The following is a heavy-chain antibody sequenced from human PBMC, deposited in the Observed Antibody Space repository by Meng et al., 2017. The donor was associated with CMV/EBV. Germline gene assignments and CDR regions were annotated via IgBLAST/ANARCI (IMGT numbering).Heavy chain of an antibody. CDR2: IKQDGSEK. CDR3: ARTLRTPDY. CDR1: GFTFSTYW. V-gene: IGHV3-7*01. J-gene: IGHJ4*02. Sequence: GESLKISCAASGFTFSTYWMSWVRQAPGKGLEWVATIKQDGSEKYYVDSVKGRFTISRDNAKNSLYLQMNSLRAEDTAVHYCARTLRTPDYWGQGTLVTVSS. D-gene: IGHD5/OR15-5a*01.